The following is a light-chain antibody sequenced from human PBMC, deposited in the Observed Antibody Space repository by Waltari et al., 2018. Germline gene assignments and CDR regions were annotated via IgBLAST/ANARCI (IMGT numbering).Light chain of an antibody. CDR3: QQVNSYPLT. Sequence: DIQLTQSPSFLSASAGDRVTITCRASQGISSYLVWYQQKPGEAPKLLIHAASSLQSGVPSRFSGSGSGTEFTLTISSPQPEDFATYYCQQVNSYPLTFGGGTKVEIK. J-gene: IGKJ4*01. CDR1: QGISSY. V-gene: IGKV1-9*01. CDR2: AAS.